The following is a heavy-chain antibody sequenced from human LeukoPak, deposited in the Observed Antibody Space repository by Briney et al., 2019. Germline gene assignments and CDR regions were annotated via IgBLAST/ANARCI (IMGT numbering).Heavy chain of an antibody. CDR1: GFTFSSYS. V-gene: IGHV3-21*01. CDR2: ISSSSSYI. Sequence: GGSLRLSCAASGFTFSSYSMNWVRQAPGKGLKWVSSISSSSSYIYYGDSVKGRFTISRDNAKNSLYLQMNSLRAEDTAVYYCARGVPYYDFWSGYYPLDYWGQGTLVTVSS. D-gene: IGHD3-3*01. J-gene: IGHJ4*02. CDR3: ARGVPYYDFWSGYYPLDY.